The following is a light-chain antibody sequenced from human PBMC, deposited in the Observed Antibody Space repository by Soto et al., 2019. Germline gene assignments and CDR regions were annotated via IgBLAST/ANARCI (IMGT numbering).Light chain of an antibody. CDR3: HQYNNWPPWT. V-gene: IGKV3D-15*01. Sequence: VITHSPVTLSFSPGETSTPSCKASQNILRALAWYQQKPGQPPRLLIYGTSTRVTGIPARFSGNGSGTEFTLTISSLQSEDFAVYYCHQYNNWPPWTFGQGTKVDIK. J-gene: IGKJ1*01. CDR2: GTS. CDR1: QNILRA.